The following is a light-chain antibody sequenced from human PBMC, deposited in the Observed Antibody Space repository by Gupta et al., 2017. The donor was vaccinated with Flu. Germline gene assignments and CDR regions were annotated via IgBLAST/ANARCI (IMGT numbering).Light chain of an antibody. CDR1: QSLLHSNGYNY. J-gene: IGKJ1*01. Sequence: DTVMTESPLPLPVTPGEPASISCRSSQSLLHSNGYNYLDWYLQKPGQSPQLLIYLGSNRASGVPDRFSGSGSGTDFTLKISRVEAEDVGVYYCMQALQTPRFGQGTKVEIK. CDR3: MQALQTPR. V-gene: IGKV2-28*01. CDR2: LGS.